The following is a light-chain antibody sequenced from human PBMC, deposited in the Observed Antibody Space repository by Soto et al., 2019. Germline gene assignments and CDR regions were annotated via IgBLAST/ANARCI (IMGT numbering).Light chain of an antibody. CDR2: EVD. J-gene: IGLJ3*02. CDR3: CSYTGSYTLV. CDR1: SSDVGGYNY. V-gene: IGLV2-11*01. Sequence: QSALTQPRSVSGSPGQSVTISCTGTSSDVGGYNYVSWYQQHPGKAPKLMIYEVDKRPSGVPHRFSGSKSGNTASLTISGLQAEDEADYYCCSYTGSYTLVFGGGTKLTVL.